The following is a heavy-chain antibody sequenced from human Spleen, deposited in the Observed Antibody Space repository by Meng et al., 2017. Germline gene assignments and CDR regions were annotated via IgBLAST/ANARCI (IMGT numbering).Heavy chain of an antibody. CDR1: GGTFSSYA. CDR3: ARDEDISAAGKLFGDY. D-gene: IGHD6-25*01. J-gene: IGHJ4*02. CDR2: IIPIFGTA. V-gene: IGHV1-69*06. Sequence: QVQRVPSGAEVKKPGASVKVPCKASGGTFSSYAISWVRQAPGQGLEWMGGIIPIFGTANYAQKFQGRVTITADTSISTAYMELSGLRSDDTAMYYCARDEDISAAGKLFGDYWGQGTLVTVSS.